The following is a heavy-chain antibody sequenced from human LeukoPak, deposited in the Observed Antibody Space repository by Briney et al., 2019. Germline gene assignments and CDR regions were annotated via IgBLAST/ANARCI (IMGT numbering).Heavy chain of an antibody. CDR1: GGSISSYY. CDR2: IYYSGST. D-gene: IGHD4-23*01. V-gene: IGHV4-59*01. Sequence: PSETLSLTCTVSGGSISSYYWSWIRQPPGKGLEWIGCIYYSGSTNYNPSLKSRVTISVDTSKNQFSLKLSPVTAADTAVYYCARVARGYSFDYWGQGTLVTVSS. J-gene: IGHJ4*02. CDR3: ARVARGYSFDY.